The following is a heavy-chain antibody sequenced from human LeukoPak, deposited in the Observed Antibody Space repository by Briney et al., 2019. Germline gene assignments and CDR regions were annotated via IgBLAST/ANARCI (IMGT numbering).Heavy chain of an antibody. Sequence: MSSETLSLTCTVSGGSISSYYWSWIRQPPGKGLEWIGYIYYSGSTNYNPSLKSRVTISVDTSKNQFSLKLSSVTAADTAVYYCARDRGMHVRVVDYYYYYGMDVWGQGTTVTVSS. CDR3: ARDRGMHVRVVDYYYYYGMDV. V-gene: IGHV4-59*01. D-gene: IGHD3-10*01. CDR2: IYYSGST. CDR1: GGSISSYY. J-gene: IGHJ6*02.